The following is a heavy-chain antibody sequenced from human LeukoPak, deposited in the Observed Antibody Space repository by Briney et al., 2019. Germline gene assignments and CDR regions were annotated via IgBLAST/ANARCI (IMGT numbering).Heavy chain of an antibody. CDR2: ITGSGHNT. CDR3: AKDRVTTVTTFFSQFDY. CDR1: GFTFSNYA. V-gene: IGHV3-23*01. Sequence: GGSLRLSCAASGFTFSNYAIHWVRQAPGKGLEWASGITGSGHNTYYTDSLKGRSTISRDNSKNTLFLQMSSLRADDTAVYYCAKDRVTTVTTFFSQFDYWGQGTLVTVSS. D-gene: IGHD4-11*01. J-gene: IGHJ4*02.